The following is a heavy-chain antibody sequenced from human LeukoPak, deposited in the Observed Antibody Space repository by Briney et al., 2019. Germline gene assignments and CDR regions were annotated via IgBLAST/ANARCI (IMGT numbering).Heavy chain of an antibody. CDR2: IYHSGST. Sequence: PSETLCLTCAVSGHSISNGYYWSWIRQPPGKGLEWIGSIYHSGSTYYNPSLKSRVTISVDTSKNQFSLKLSSVTAADTAVYYCARDQDFQHRGQGTLVTVSS. J-gene: IGHJ1*01. CDR1: GHSISNGYY. CDR3: ARDQDFQH. V-gene: IGHV4-38-2*02.